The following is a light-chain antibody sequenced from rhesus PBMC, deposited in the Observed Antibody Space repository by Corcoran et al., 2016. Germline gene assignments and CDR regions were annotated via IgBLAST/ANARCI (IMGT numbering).Light chain of an antibody. J-gene: IGKJ3*01. CDR3: LHHNSYPFT. CDR2: DVS. V-gene: IGKV1-28*03. CDR1: QVISSF. Sequence: DIQMTQSPSSLSASVGDTVTITCRASQVISSFFKWFQQKPGKAPKLLICDVSSLESGVPSRFSGNGSGTDFTLTISSLQPEDFAAYYCLHHNSYPFTFGPGTKLDIK.